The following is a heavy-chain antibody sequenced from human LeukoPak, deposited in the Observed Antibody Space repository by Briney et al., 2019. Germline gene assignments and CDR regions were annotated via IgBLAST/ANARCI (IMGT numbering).Heavy chain of an antibody. J-gene: IGHJ4*02. Sequence: SETLSLTCTVSGGSISSYYWSWIRQPPGKGLEWIGYIYYSGSTNYNPSLKSRVTISVDTSKNQFSLKLSSVTAADTAVYYCARVRGRYCSSTSCPFDYWGQGTLVTASS. CDR1: GGSISSYY. CDR3: ARVRGRYCSSTSCPFDY. V-gene: IGHV4-59*01. CDR2: IYYSGST. D-gene: IGHD2-2*01.